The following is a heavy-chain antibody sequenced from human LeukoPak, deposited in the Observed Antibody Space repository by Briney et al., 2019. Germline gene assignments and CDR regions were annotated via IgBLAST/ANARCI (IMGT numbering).Heavy chain of an antibody. CDR3: ANQYYYDSSGYYGD. CDR1: GGSISSGGYY. CDR2: IYYSGST. J-gene: IGHJ4*02. V-gene: IGHV4-31*03. D-gene: IGHD3-22*01. Sequence: SETLFLTCTVSGGSISSGGYYWSWIRQHPGKGLEWIGYIYYSGSTYYNPSLKSRVTISVDTSKNQFSLKLSSVTAADTAVYYCANQYYYDSSGYYGDWGQGTLVTVSS.